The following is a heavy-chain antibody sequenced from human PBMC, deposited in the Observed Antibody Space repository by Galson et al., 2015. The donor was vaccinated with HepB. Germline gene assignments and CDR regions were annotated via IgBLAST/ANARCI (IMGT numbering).Heavy chain of an antibody. V-gene: IGHV3-7*03. D-gene: IGHD2-21*02. Sequence: SLRLSCAASGFTFSNYWMSWVRQAPGKGLEWVANMKQDGSEKYYVDSVKGRFTISRDNAKNSVYLQMNSLRAEDTAVYYCAQLSDCRGDCLGGWGQGTLVTVSS. CDR3: AQLSDCRGDCLGG. CDR1: GFTFSNYW. J-gene: IGHJ4*02. CDR2: MKQDGSEK.